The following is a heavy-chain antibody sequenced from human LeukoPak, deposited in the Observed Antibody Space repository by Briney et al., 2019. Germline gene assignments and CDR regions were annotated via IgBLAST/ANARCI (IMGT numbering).Heavy chain of an antibody. D-gene: IGHD2-15*01. CDR2: ISGSGDNT. CDR1: GLTFDDYA. V-gene: IGHV3-23*01. J-gene: IGHJ4*02. Sequence: PGVSLRLSCAASGLTFDDYAMHWVRQAPGKGLEWVSGISGSGDNTYYVESVKGRFTISRDNSKNTLSLQLNSLRAEDTAVYYCGKDIMYCSGGSCYSNELSFQYWGQGTLVTVSS. CDR3: GKDIMYCSGGSCYSNELSFQY.